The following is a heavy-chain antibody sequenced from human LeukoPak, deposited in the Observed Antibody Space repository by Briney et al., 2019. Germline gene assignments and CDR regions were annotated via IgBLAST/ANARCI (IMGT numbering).Heavy chain of an antibody. CDR2: ISAYNGNT. V-gene: IGHV1-18*01. J-gene: IGHJ4*02. D-gene: IGHD3-3*01. CDR1: GYTFTSYG. CDR3: ARDAPRSGSIARFDY. Sequence: ASVKVSCKASGYTFTSYGISWVRQAPGQGLERMGWISAYNGNTNYAQKLQGRVTMTTDTSTSTAYMELRSLRSDDTAVYYCARDAPRSGSIARFDYWGQGTLVTVSS.